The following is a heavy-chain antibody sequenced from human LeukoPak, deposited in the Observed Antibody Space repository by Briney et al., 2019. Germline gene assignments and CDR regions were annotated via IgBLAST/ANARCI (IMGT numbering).Heavy chain of an antibody. J-gene: IGHJ6*03. V-gene: IGHV4-4*09. CDR1: GGSISSYY. D-gene: IGHD5-18*01. CDR2: IYTSGGT. CDR3: AGHSQLWSHYYYYYYMDV. Sequence: PSETLSLTCTVSGGSISSYYWSWIRQPPGKGLEWIGYIYTSGGTNYNPSLKSRVTISVDTSKNQFSLKLSSVTAADTAVYYCAGHSQLWSHYYYYYYMDVWGKGTTVTVSS.